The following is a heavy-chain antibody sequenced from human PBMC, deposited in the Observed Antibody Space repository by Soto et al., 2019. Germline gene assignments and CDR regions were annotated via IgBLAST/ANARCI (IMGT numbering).Heavy chain of an antibody. D-gene: IGHD6-13*01. CDR2: MNPNSGNT. J-gene: IGHJ4*02. CDR1: GYTFTSYD. Sequence: QVQLVQTGAEVKKPGDSVKVSCRASGYTFTSYDINRGRQATGQGLEWMGWMNPNSGNTGYAQKFQGRVTMTRNTSISTAYMELSSLRSEDSAVYYCAREHSSSWRFDYWGQGTLVTVSS. CDR3: AREHSSSWRFDY. V-gene: IGHV1-8*01.